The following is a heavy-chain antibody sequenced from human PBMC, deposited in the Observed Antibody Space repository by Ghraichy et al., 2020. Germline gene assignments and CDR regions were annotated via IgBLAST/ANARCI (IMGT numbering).Heavy chain of an antibody. D-gene: IGHD4-11*01. CDR3: ARFPTVTTGGWGMDV. J-gene: IGHJ6*02. Sequence: ASVKVSCKASGYTFTGYYMHWVRQAPGQGLEWMGWINPNSGGTNYAQKFQGRVTMTRDTSISTAYMELSRLRSDDTAVYYCARFPTVTTGGWGMDVWGQGTTVTVSS. CDR2: INPNSGGT. CDR1: GYTFTGYY. V-gene: IGHV1-2*02.